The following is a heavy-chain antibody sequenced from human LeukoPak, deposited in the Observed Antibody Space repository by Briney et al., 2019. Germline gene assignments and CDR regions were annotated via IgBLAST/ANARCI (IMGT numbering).Heavy chain of an antibody. J-gene: IGHJ4*02. Sequence: GGSLRLSCAASGFTFSTYAMGWVRQAPGKGLEWVSVISDGGDTTYYADSVKGRFTVSRDNSKNTLSLQMNGLRVEDTAIYYCAKRESVGGWHFFDYWGQGTLVSVSS. CDR2: ISDGGDTT. CDR1: GFTFSTYA. V-gene: IGHV3-23*01. CDR3: AKRESVGGWHFFDY. D-gene: IGHD6-19*01.